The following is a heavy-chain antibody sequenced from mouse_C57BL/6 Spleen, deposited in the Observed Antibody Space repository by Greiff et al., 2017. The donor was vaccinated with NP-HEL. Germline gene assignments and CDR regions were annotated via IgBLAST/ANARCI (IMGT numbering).Heavy chain of an antibody. CDR2: IDPSDSYT. D-gene: IGHD1-1*01. CDR1: GYTFTSYW. Sequence: QVQLQQPGAELVRPGTSVKLSCKASGYTFTSYWMHWVKQRPGQGLEWIGVIDPSDSYTNYNQKFKGKATLTVDTSSSTAYMQLSSLTSEDSAVYYCARGSTTVVDYWGQGTTLTVSS. CDR3: ARGSTTVVDY. V-gene: IGHV1-59*01. J-gene: IGHJ2*01.